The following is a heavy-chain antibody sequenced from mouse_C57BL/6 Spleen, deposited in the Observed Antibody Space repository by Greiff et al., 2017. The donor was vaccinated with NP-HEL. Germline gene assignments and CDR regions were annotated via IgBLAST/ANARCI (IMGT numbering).Heavy chain of an antibody. Sequence: QVQLQQPGAELVKPGASVKMSCKASGYTFTSYWITWVKQRPGQGLEWIGDIYPGSGSTNYNEKFKSKAKLTVDTSSSTAYMQLSSLTSEDSAVCYGARGIGHSNYDYAMDYWGQGTSVTVSS. D-gene: IGHD2-5*01. CDR1: GYTFTSYW. J-gene: IGHJ4*01. V-gene: IGHV1-55*01. CDR2: IYPGSGST. CDR3: ARGIGHSNYDYAMDY.